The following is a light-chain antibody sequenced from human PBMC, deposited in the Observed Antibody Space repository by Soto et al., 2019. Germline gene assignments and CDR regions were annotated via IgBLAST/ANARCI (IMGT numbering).Light chain of an antibody. CDR2: EVT. V-gene: IGLV2-8*01. CDR1: SSDVGGYNY. J-gene: IGLJ3*02. Sequence: QSVLTQPPSASGSPGQSVTISCTGTSSDVGGYNYVSWYQQHPGKAPKLIIYEVTKRPSGVPDRVSGSKSGNPASLTVSGLLAEDEADYYCSSHAGIINVVFGGGTKLTVL. CDR3: SSHAGIINVV.